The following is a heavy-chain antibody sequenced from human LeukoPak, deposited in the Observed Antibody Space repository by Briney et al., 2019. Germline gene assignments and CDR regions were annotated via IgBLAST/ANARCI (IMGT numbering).Heavy chain of an antibody. CDR2: ISSSSSYI. Sequence: GGSLRLSCAASGFTFSSYSMNWVRQAPGKGLEWVSSISSSSSYIYYADSVNGRFSISRDNAKNSLYLQMNSLRAEDTAVYYCARSIQLWSSLFDYWGQGTLVTVSS. CDR3: ARSIQLWSSLFDY. V-gene: IGHV3-21*01. CDR1: GFTFSSYS. J-gene: IGHJ4*02. D-gene: IGHD5-18*01.